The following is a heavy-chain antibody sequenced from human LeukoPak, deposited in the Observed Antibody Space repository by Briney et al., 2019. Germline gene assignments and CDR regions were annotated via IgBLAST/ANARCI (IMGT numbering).Heavy chain of an antibody. V-gene: IGHV4-39*07. D-gene: IGHD4-17*01. CDR1: GGSISSSSYY. CDR3: ARGNLRGYGFDY. CDR2: IHHTGST. Sequence: SETLSLTCTVSGGSISSSSYYWGWIRQPPGKGLEWIGEIHHTGSTNYNPSLKSRVSISVDKSKKQFSLNLSSVTAADTAVYYCARGNLRGYGFDYWGQGSLVTVSS. J-gene: IGHJ4*02.